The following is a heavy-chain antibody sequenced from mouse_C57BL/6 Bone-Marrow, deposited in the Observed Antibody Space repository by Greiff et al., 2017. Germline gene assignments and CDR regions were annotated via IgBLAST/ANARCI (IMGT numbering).Heavy chain of an antibody. CDR2: ISSGGDYI. V-gene: IGHV5-9-1*02. D-gene: IGHD1-1*01. Sequence: EVQLQQSGEGLVKPGGSLKLSCVASGFTFSSYAMSWVRQTPEKRLEWVAYISSGGDYIYYADTVKGRFTISRDNARNTLYLQMSSLKSEDTAMYYSVTTVVDYAMDYWGQGTSVTVSS. J-gene: IGHJ4*01. CDR3: VTTVVDYAMDY. CDR1: GFTFSSYA.